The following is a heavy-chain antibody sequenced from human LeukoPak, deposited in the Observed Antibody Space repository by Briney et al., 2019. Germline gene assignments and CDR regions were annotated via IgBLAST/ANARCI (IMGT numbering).Heavy chain of an antibody. CDR2: FDPEDGAT. Sequence: ASVKVSCKVSGYTLTELSMHWVRQALGKGLEWMGGFDPEDGATIYAQKFQVRVTMTEDTSTDTAYMELSSLRSEDTAVYYCATEIEYSYGFTPLWGQGTLVTVSS. J-gene: IGHJ4*02. CDR3: ATEIEYSYGFTPL. CDR1: GYTLTELS. V-gene: IGHV1-24*01. D-gene: IGHD5-18*01.